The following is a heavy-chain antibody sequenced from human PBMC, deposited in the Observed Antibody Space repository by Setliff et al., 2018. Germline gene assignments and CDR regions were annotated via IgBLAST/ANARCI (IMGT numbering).Heavy chain of an antibody. Sequence: ASVKVSCKASGYTFTSYDINWVRQATGQGLEWMGRVDPEEGETTYAEKFQGRVTITADTSTDTAYMELSSLRSEDTAVYYCARDDYRYPMPSTFYMDVWGKGTTVTVSS. D-gene: IGHD4-17*01. CDR3: ARDDYRYPMPSTFYMDV. J-gene: IGHJ6*03. V-gene: IGHV1-69-2*01. CDR1: GYTFTSYD. CDR2: VDPEEGET.